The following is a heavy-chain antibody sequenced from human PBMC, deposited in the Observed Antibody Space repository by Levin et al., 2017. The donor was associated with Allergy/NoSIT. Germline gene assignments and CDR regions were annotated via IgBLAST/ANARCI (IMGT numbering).Heavy chain of an antibody. D-gene: IGHD2-15*01. CDR1: GFTFSSYA. Sequence: GESLKISCAASGFTFSSYAMHWVRQAPGKGLEWVAVISYDGSNKYYADSVKGRFTISRDNSKNTLYLQMNSLRAEDTAVYYCARPLGYCSGGSCYAENAFDIWGQGTMVTVSS. CDR2: ISYDGSNK. V-gene: IGHV3-30*04. CDR3: ARPLGYCSGGSCYAENAFDI. J-gene: IGHJ3*02.